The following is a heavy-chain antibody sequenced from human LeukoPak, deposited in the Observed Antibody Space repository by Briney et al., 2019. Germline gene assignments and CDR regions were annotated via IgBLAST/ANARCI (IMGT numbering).Heavy chain of an antibody. J-gene: IGHJ6*03. CDR3: ARDVGYCSGGSCYSPPYYYYYYMDV. Sequence: SVKVSCKASGGTFSSYAISWVRQAPGQGLEWMGGIVPIFGTANYAQKFQGRVTITTDESTGTAYMELSSLRSEDTAVYYCARDVGYCSGGSCYSPPYYYYYYMDVWGKGTTVTVSS. CDR2: IVPIFGTA. D-gene: IGHD2-15*01. V-gene: IGHV1-69*05. CDR1: GGTFSSYA.